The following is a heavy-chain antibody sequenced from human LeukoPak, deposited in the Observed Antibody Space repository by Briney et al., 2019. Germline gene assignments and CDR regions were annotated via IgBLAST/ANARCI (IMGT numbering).Heavy chain of an antibody. CDR1: GGTFSSYA. CDR3: ARDHDYVWGSYRHTADY. Sequence: SVKVSCKASGGTFSSYAISWVRQAPGQGLEWMGRIIPILGIANYAQKFQGRVTITADKSTSTAYMELSSLRSEDTAVYYCARDHDYVWGSYRHTADYWGQGTLVTVSS. D-gene: IGHD3-16*02. V-gene: IGHV1-69*04. J-gene: IGHJ4*02. CDR2: IIPILGIA.